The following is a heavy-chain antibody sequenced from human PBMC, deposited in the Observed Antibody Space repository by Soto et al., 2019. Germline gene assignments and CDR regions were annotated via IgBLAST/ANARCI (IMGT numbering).Heavy chain of an antibody. D-gene: IGHD3-22*01. CDR3: ARQDTSGYACDY. CDR2: ISYSGRT. CDR1: GGSISSFD. V-gene: IGHV4-59*08. Sequence: QVQLQESGPGLVKPSETLSLTCTVSGGSISSFDWNWIRQSPGKGLEWIGYISYSGRTNDNPSLKSRVTISVDTSKNQFSLNLSSVTAADTAVYYCARQDTSGYACDYWCQGTLVTVSS. J-gene: IGHJ4*02.